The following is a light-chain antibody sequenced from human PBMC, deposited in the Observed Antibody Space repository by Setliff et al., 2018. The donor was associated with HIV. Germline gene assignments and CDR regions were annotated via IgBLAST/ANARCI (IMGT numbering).Light chain of an antibody. V-gene: IGLV1-40*01. CDR3: QSYDSSLSAYV. CDR1: SSNFGAGYN. Sequence: QSVPTQPPSVSGTPGPRVTISCTGSSSNFGAGYNVHWYQQHPGTAPKLLISGNNNRPSGGPDRFPGTKSGTSASLAITGLQAEDEADYYCQSYDSSLSAYVFGTGTKVTVL. CDR2: GNN. J-gene: IGLJ1*01.